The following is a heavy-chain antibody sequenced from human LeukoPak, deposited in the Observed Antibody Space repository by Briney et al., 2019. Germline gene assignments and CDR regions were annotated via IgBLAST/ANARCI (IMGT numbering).Heavy chain of an antibody. V-gene: IGHV3-73*01. CDR3: IRPTHDSSGYGAFDI. D-gene: IGHD3-22*01. CDR1: GXTFSGSG. CDR2: FRTKGNSYAT. Sequence: PGGSLRLSCAASGXTFSGSGIHWVRQASGKGLEWVARFRTKGNSYATAYAASVQGRFTISRDDSKNTAYLQMNSLKTEDTAVYYCIRPTHDSSGYGAFDIWGQGTMVTVSS. J-gene: IGHJ3*02.